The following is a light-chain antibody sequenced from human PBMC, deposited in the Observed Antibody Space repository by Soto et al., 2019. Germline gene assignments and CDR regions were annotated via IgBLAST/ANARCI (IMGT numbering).Light chain of an antibody. V-gene: IGKV3-15*01. CDR1: QNIITN. CDR3: HQYYSWPRGT. Sequence: EIVMTQSPGTLSVSPGEGATLSCRASQNIITNLAWYQQKPGQAPRLLIFFASTRVTGIPARFSGSGSGTEFTLTISSLQSEDFAVYYCHQYYSWPRGTFGQGAKV. CDR2: FAS. J-gene: IGKJ1*01.